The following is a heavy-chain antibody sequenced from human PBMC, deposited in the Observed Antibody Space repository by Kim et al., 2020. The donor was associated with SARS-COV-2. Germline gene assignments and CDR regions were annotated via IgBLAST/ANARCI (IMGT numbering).Heavy chain of an antibody. CDR1: GGTFSSYA. J-gene: IGHJ6*02. CDR3: ARGVRSGWYTTLYYYYYYGMDV. V-gene: IGHV1-69*13. Sequence: SVKVSCKASGGTFSSYAISWVRQAPGQGLEWMGGIIPIFGTANYAQKFQGRVTITADESTSTAYMELSSLRSEDTAVYYCARGVRSGWYTTLYYYYYYGMDVWGQGTTVTVSS. D-gene: IGHD6-19*01. CDR2: IIPIFGTA.